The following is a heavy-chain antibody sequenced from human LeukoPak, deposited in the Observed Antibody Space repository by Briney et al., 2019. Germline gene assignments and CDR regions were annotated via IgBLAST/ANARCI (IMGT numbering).Heavy chain of an antibody. J-gene: IGHJ4*02. V-gene: IGHV1-18*01. Sequence: ASVKVSCKASGYTFTSYGISWVRQAPGQGLEWMGWISAYNGNTNYAQKLQGRVTMTRDTSTSTVYMELSSLRSEDTAVYYCARDWVRSTSCLVYWGQGTLVTVSS. CDR3: ARDWVRSTSCLVY. CDR1: GYTFTSYG. D-gene: IGHD2-2*01. CDR2: ISAYNGNT.